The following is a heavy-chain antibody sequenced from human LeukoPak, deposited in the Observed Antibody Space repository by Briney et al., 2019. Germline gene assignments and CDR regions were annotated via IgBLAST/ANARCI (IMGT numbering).Heavy chain of an antibody. CDR2: INWNGGRA. D-gene: IGHD4/OR15-4a*01. J-gene: IGHJ4*02. Sequence: GGSLRLSCAASGFTFDDYGMSWVRQAPGKGLEWVSGINWNGGRAGHADSVKGRFTISRDNSKNTLYLQMNSLRAEDTAVYYCARRAGAYSHPYDYWGQGTLVTVSS. CDR1: GFTFDDYG. CDR3: ARRAGAYSHPYDY. V-gene: IGHV3-20*04.